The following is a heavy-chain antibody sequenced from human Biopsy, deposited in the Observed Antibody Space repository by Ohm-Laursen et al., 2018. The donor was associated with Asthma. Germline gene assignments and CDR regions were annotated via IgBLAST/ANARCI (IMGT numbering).Heavy chain of an antibody. Sequence: GTLSLTCGVSGGSMTPTSHYWDWIRQAPGKGLVWIGDISYGGKTSYNPSLKNRVTISRNTSKNQFSLRLTSVTAADTAVYFSARRITIFGVVQKDHGMDAWGQGTTVIVSS. J-gene: IGHJ6*02. D-gene: IGHD3-3*01. CDR2: ISYGGKT. CDR1: GGSMTPTSHY. V-gene: IGHV4-39*01. CDR3: ARRITIFGVVQKDHGMDA.